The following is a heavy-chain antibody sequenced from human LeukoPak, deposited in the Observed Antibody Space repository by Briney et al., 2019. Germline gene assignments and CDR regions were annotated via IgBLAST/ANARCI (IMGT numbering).Heavy chain of an antibody. CDR2: INSDGSST. CDR1: GFTFSSYW. J-gene: IGHJ3*02. Sequence: GGSLRLSCAASGFTFSSYWMHWVRQAPGKGLVWVSRINSDGSSTSYADSVQGRFTISRDNAKNTLYLQMNSLRAEDTAVCYCARGVWRDYYAFDIWGQGTMVTVSS. D-gene: IGHD3-3*01. CDR3: ARGVWRDYYAFDI. V-gene: IGHV3-74*01.